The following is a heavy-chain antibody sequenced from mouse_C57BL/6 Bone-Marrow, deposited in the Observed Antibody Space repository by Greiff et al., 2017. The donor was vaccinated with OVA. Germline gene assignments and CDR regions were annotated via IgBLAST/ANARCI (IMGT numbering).Heavy chain of an antibody. J-gene: IGHJ4*01. Sequence: VQLQQSGPELVKPGASVKISCKASGYAFSSSWMNWVKQRPGKGLEWIGRIYPGDGDTNYNGKFKGKATLTADKSSSTAYMQLSSLTSEDAAVYFCARGSYDYGSSSWAMDYWGQGTSVTVSS. CDR2: IYPGDGDT. CDR3: ARGSYDYGSSSWAMDY. V-gene: IGHV1-82*01. CDR1: GYAFSSSW. D-gene: IGHD1-1*01.